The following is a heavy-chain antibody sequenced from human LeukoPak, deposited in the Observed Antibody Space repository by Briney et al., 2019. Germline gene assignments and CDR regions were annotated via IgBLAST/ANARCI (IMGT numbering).Heavy chain of an antibody. CDR1: GGTFSSYA. J-gene: IGHJ4*02. V-gene: IGHV1-69*05. CDR2: IIPIFGTA. CDR3: ASNIITIFGVGPHYFDY. Sequence: GASVKVSCKASGGTFSSYAISWVRQAPGQGLEWMGGIIPIFGTANYAQKFQGRVTITTDESTSTAYMGLSSLRSEDTAVYYCASNIITIFGVGPHYFDYWGQGTLVTVSS. D-gene: IGHD3-3*01.